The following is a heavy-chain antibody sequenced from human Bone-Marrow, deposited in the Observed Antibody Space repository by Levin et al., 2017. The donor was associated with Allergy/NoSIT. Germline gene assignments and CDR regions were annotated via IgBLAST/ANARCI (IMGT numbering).Heavy chain of an antibody. CDR3: ARGALAATLHYFDY. V-gene: IGHV4-34*01. CDR1: GGSFSGYY. Sequence: PSETLSLTCAVYGGSFSGYYWSWIRQPPGKGLEWIGEINHSGSTNYNPSLKSRVTISVDTSKNQFSLKLSSVTAADTAVYYCARGALAATLHYFDYWGQGTLVTVSS. CDR2: INHSGST. D-gene: IGHD6-6*01. J-gene: IGHJ4*02.